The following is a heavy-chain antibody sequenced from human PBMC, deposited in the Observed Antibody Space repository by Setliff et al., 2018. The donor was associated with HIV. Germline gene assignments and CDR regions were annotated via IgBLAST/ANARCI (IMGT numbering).Heavy chain of an antibody. V-gene: IGHV1-2*06. D-gene: IGHD1-1*01. Sequence: GASVKVSCKASGYTFTDYFMHWVRQAPGQGLEWMGRINPKTGDTKYKQKFQGRVTMTRDASINTAYMELSSLTSDDTAVYYCARQLSNSFDLWGQGALVTVSS. CDR1: GYTFTDYF. J-gene: IGHJ4*02. CDR2: INPKTGDT. CDR3: ARQLSNSFDL.